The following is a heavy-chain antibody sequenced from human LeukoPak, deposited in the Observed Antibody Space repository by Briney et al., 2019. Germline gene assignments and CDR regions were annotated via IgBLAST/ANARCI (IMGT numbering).Heavy chain of an antibody. CDR2: IWYDGSHK. D-gene: IGHD6-13*01. CDR3: AKDRAAAAGTSYDY. J-gene: IGHJ4*02. V-gene: IGHV3-30*02. Sequence: GGSLRLSCATSGFTFSGYGMHWVRQAPGKGLEWVAFIWYDGSHKYYVDSVQGRFTISRDNSKNALYLQMSSLRVEDTAVYYCAKDRAAAAGTSYDYWGQGTLVTVSS. CDR1: GFTFSGYG.